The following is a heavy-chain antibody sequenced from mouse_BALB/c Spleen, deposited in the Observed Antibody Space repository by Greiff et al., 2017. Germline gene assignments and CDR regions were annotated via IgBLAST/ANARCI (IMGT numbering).Heavy chain of an antibody. CDR2: IDPENGDT. Sequence: EVQLQESGAELVRSGASVKLSCTASGFNIKDYYMHWVKQRPEQGLEWIGWIDPENGDTEYAPKFQGKATMTADTSSNTAYLQLSSLTSEDTAVYYCIYGSTRFAYWGQGTLVTVSA. J-gene: IGHJ3*01. CDR3: IYGSTRFAY. CDR1: GFNIKDYY. D-gene: IGHD1-1*01. V-gene: IGHV14-4*02.